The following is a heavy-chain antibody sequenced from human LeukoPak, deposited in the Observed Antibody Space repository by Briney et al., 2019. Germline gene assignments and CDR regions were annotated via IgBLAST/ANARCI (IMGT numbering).Heavy chain of an antibody. CDR1: GFTFSSYS. CDR3: ARPLGATEDWFDP. CDR2: ISSSSSYI. J-gene: IGHJ5*02. D-gene: IGHD1-26*01. V-gene: IGHV3-21*01. Sequence: GSLRFSCAASGFTFSSYSMNWVRQAPGKGLEWVSSISSSSSYIYYADSVKGRFTISRDNAKNSLYLQMNSLRAEDTAVYYCARPLGATEDWFDPWGQGTLVTVSS.